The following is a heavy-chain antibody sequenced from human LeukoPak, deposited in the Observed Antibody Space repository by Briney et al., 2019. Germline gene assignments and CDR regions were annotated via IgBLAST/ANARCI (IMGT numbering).Heavy chain of an antibody. Sequence: GGSLRLSCAASGFTFSSYSMNWVRQAPGKGLEWVSSISSSSSYIYYADSVKGRFTISRDNAKNSLYLQMNSLRAEDTAVYYCARGEWSSGWYPIDYWGQGTLVTVSS. CDR3: ARGEWSSGWYPIDY. CDR1: GFTFSSYS. D-gene: IGHD6-19*01. J-gene: IGHJ4*02. CDR2: ISSSSSYI. V-gene: IGHV3-21*01.